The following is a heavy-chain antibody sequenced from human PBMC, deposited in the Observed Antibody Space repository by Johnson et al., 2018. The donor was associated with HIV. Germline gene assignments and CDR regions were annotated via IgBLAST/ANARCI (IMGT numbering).Heavy chain of an antibody. J-gene: IGHJ3*02. CDR3: ASREVGAKSEHAFDI. D-gene: IGHD1-26*01. Sequence: GVVQPGGSLRLSCAAPGFTFSSYALHWVRQAPGKGLEGVAVISYDGSNQYYADSVKGRFTISRDNSKNTLYLQMNSLRAEDTAVYYCASREVGAKSEHAFDIWGQGTMVTVSS. V-gene: IGHV3-30*04. CDR1: GFTFSSYA. CDR2: ISYDGSNQ.